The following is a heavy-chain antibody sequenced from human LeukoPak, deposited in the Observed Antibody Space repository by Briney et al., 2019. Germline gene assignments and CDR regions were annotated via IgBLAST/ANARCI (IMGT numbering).Heavy chain of an antibody. CDR2: IKEDGSEE. V-gene: IGHV3-7*01. J-gene: IGHJ4*02. Sequence: GGSLRLSCAACIFTFRRYWMNGVRQAPGKGLEWVAGIKEDGSEESYVDSVKGRFTISRDNAQNSLYLQMNSLRAEYTAVYYGVSSGTTTCIIRFAHWGQGTLVTVSS. CDR3: VSSGTTTCIIRFAH. D-gene: IGHD2-2*01. CDR1: IFTFRRYW.